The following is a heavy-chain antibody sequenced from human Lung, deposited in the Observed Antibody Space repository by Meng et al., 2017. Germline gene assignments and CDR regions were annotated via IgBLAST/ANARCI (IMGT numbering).Heavy chain of an antibody. D-gene: IGHD6-19*01. V-gene: IGHV4-34*02. CDR2: IIDSGST. Sequence: VQLQRGGAGLLKPSETLSLTCAVYGGSFSGYYWSWIRQPPGKGLEWIGEIIDSGSTNYNPSLKSRVTISVDTSKNQFSLRVTSVTAADRAVYYCVRRTYSSGWYFDYWGQGTLVTVSS. J-gene: IGHJ4*02. CDR1: GGSFSGYY. CDR3: VRRTYSSGWYFDY.